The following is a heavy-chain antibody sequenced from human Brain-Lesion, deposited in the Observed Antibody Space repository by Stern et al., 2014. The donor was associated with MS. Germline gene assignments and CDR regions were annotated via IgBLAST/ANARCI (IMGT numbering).Heavy chain of an antibody. CDR3: ARGRVVPGFQYYATDV. CDR2: IFNSGSP. V-gene: IGHV4-61*02. D-gene: IGHD2-2*01. CDR1: GGSISSGGYY. J-gene: IGHJ6*02. Sequence: VQLLESGPGLVKPSQTLSLSCTVSGGSISSGGYYWSWIRQPAGKGLEWIGRIFNSGSPRHTPSLKSRVTIPIDTSKNQFSLRLNSMTAADTAVYYCARGRVVPGFQYYATDVWGQGTTVIVSS.